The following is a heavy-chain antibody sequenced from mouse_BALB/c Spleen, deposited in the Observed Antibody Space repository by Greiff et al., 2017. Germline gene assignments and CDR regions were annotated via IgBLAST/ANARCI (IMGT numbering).Heavy chain of an antibody. J-gene: IGHJ3*01. D-gene: IGHD2-4*01. CDR1: GFTFSSYG. CDR2: ISSGGSYT. CDR3: ARHEGYDYDWFAY. Sequence: EVKVVESGGDLVKPGGSLKLSCAASGFTFSSYGMSWVRQTPDKRLEWVATISSGGSYTYYPDSVKGRFTISRDNAKNTLYLQMSSLKSEDTAMYYCARHEGYDYDWFAYWGQGTLVTVSA. V-gene: IGHV5-6*01.